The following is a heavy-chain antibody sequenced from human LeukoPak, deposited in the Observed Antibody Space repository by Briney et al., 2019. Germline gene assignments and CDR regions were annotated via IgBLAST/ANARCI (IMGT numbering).Heavy chain of an antibody. CDR1: GYTFTGYY. V-gene: IGHV1-2*06. CDR3: ARSTPPNVGIGAFDI. Sequence: ASVKVSCKASGYTFTGYYMHWVRQAPGQGLEWMGRINPNSGGTNYAQKFQGRVTMTRDTSISTAYMELSRLRSDDTAVYYCARSTPPNVGIGAFDIWGQGTMVTVSS. CDR2: INPNSGGT. D-gene: IGHD2-15*01. J-gene: IGHJ3*02.